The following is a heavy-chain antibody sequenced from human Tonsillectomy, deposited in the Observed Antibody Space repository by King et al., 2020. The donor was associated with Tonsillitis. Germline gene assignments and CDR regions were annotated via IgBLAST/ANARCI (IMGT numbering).Heavy chain of an antibody. CDR3: AKGARMTTVTTGDAFDI. J-gene: IGHJ3*02. D-gene: IGHD4-17*01. CDR2: ISGSGSST. CDR1: GFTFSSYA. V-gene: IGHV3-23*04. Sequence: VQLVESGGGLVQPGGSLRLSCAASGFTFSSYAMSWVRQAPGKGLEWVSVISGSGSSTDYADSVKGRFTISRDNSNNTLVLHMNSLRAEDTAVFYFAKGARMTTVTTGDAFDIWGQGTVVTVAS.